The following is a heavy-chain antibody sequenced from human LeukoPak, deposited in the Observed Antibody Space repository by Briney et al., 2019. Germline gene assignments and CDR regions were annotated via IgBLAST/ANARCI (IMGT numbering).Heavy chain of an antibody. CDR3: AKGCSSTSCYATI. D-gene: IGHD2-2*01. Sequence: GALRLSCAASGFTFSSYAMSWVRQAPGKGLEWVSAISGSGGSTYYADSVKGRFTISRDNSRNTLYLQMNSLRAEDTAVYYCAKGCSSTSCYATIWGQGTLVTVSS. CDR2: ISGSGGST. V-gene: IGHV3-23*01. CDR1: GFTFSSYA. J-gene: IGHJ4*02.